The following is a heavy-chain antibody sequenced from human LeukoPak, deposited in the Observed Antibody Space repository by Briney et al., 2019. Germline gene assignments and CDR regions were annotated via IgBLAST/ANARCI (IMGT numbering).Heavy chain of an antibody. CDR1: GGSFSGNS. Sequence: SETLSLTCDVSGGSFSGNSWTWIRQPPGKGLEWIGEIHHSGSTNYRPSLKSRVTISADASKNQFSLQLNSVSAADTAVYYCARESTMIRGLIPWFDPWGQGTLATVSS. V-gene: IGHV4-34*01. D-gene: IGHD3-10*01. CDR2: IHHSGST. CDR3: ARESTMIRGLIPWFDP. J-gene: IGHJ5*02.